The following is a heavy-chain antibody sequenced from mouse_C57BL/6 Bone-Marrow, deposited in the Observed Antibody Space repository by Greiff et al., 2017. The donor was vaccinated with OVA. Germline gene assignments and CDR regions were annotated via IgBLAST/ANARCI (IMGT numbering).Heavy chain of an antibody. J-gene: IGHJ3*01. CDR2: ILPGSGST. Sequence: VKLLQSGAELMKPGASVKLSCKATGYTFPGYWIEWVKQRPGHGLEWIGEILPGSGSTNYNEKFKGKATFTADTSSSTAYMHLSSLTSEDSALWDCAGDSGFAYWGQGTLVTVSA. V-gene: IGHV1-9*01. CDR3: AGDSGFAY. CDR1: GYTFPGYW. D-gene: IGHD3-2*01.